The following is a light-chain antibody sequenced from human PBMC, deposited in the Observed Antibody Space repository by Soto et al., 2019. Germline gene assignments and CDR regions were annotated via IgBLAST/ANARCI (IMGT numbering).Light chain of an antibody. J-gene: IGKJ1*01. CDR3: QQYGSSPWT. V-gene: IGKV3-20*01. CDR2: GAS. CDR1: QSVSSSY. Sequence: PSQSVSSSYLAWYQHKPGQAPRLLIHGASSRATGIPDRFSGSGSGTDFTLTISRLEPEDFAVYYCQQYGSSPWTFGQGTKVDIK.